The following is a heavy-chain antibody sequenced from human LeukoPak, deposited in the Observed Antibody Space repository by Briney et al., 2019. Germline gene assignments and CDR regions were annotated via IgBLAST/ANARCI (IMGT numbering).Heavy chain of an antibody. D-gene: IGHD3-16*01. V-gene: IGHV3-21*01. CDR1: GFSFSSHA. CDR2: ISSSSSYI. Sequence: PGGSLRLSCATSGFSFSSHAMTWVRQAPGKGLEWVSSISSSSSYIYYADSVKGRFTISRDNAKNSLYLQMNGLRAEDTAVYYCARGGSDPGVGIFDYWGQGTLVTVSS. J-gene: IGHJ4*02. CDR3: ARGGSDPGVGIFDY.